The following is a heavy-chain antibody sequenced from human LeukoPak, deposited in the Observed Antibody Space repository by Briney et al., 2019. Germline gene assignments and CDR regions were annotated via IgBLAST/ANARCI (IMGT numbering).Heavy chain of an antibody. CDR2: ISGSGGST. Sequence: GGSLRLSCAASGFTFSIYAMSWFRQAPGKGLEWVSAISGSGGSTYYVDSVKGRFTISRDNSKNTLYLQMNSLRAEDTAVYYCAKDTPDDITVSAPYFDYWGQGTLVTVSS. CDR1: GFTFSIYA. D-gene: IGHD5/OR15-5a*01. CDR3: AKDTPDDITVSAPYFDY. V-gene: IGHV3-23*01. J-gene: IGHJ4*02.